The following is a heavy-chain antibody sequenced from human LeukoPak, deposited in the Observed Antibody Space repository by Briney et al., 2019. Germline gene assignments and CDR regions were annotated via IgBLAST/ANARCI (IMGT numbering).Heavy chain of an antibody. CDR2: IKQDGSEK. D-gene: IGHD5-12*01. CDR1: GFTFSSYW. J-gene: IGHJ4*01. CDR3: ARDDMVTTRVGFID. V-gene: IGHV3-7*01. Sequence: GGSLRLSCAASGFTFSSYWMSWVRQAPGKGLEWVANIKQDGSEKYYVDSVKGRFTISRDNAKNSLYLQMNSLRAEDTAVYYCARDDMVTTRVGFIDWGHGTLVTVFS.